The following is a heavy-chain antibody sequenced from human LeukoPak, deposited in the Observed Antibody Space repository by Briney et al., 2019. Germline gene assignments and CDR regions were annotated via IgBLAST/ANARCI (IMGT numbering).Heavy chain of an antibody. D-gene: IGHD3-10*01. V-gene: IGHV3-21*04. CDR1: GFTFSSYS. CDR2: ISSSSSYI. Sequence: GGSLRLSCAASGFTFSSYSMNWVRQAPGKGLEWVSSISSSSSYIYYADSVKGRFTISRDNAKNSLYLQMNSLRAEDTAVYYCAKDQLVRGGWAPYWGQGTLVTVSS. CDR3: AKDQLVRGGWAPY. J-gene: IGHJ4*02.